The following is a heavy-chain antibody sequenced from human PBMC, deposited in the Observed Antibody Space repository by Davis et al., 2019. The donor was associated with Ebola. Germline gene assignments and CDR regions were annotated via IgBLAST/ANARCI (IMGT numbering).Heavy chain of an antibody. Sequence: PSETLSLTCAVYGGSFSGYYWSWIRQPPGKGLEWIGEINHSGSTNYNPSLKSRVTISVDTSKNQFSLKLSSVTAADTAVYYCARGRITIFGVADQFDAFDIWGQGTMVTVSS. CDR2: INHSGST. CDR1: GGSFSGYY. V-gene: IGHV4-34*01. CDR3: ARGRITIFGVADQFDAFDI. J-gene: IGHJ3*02. D-gene: IGHD3-3*01.